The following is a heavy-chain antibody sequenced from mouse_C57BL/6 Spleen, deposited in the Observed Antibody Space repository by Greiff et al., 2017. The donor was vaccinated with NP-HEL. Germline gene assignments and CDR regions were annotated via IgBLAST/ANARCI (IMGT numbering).Heavy chain of an antibody. J-gene: IGHJ1*03. D-gene: IGHD1-1*01. V-gene: IGHV1-4*01. CDR3: ARSGYGSYWYFDV. CDR2: INPSSGYT. CDR1: GYTFTSYT. Sequence: VQLQQSGAELARPGASVKMSCKASGYTFTSYTMHWVKQRPGQGLEWIGYINPSSGYTKYNQKFKDKATLTADKSSSTAYMQLSSLTSEDSAVYYCARSGYGSYWYFDVWGTGTTVTVSS.